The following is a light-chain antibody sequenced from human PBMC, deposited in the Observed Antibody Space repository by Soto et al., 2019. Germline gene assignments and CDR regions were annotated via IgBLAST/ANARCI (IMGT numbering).Light chain of an antibody. V-gene: IGKV1-39*01. CDR2: TAS. CDR3: QQTSSTPRT. J-gene: IGKJ2*01. Sequence: DIQMTQSPSSLSASLGDRVTITCRASQSISAYLNWYQQKPGKAPKLLIYTASTLQSGVPPRFSGSGSGTDFTLTISSLQPVDFATYYCQQTSSTPRTFGQGTKLEVK. CDR1: QSISAY.